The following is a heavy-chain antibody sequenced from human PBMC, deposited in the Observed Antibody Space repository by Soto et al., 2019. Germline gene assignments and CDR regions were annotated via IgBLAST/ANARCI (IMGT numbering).Heavy chain of an antibody. J-gene: IGHJ5*02. CDR1: GYTFTSYG. V-gene: IGHV1-18*04. CDR3: AREEHYYDSSGPGGWFDP. CDR2: ISAYNGNT. Sequence: AAVKVPCKASGYTFTSYGISWVRQAPGQGLEWMGWISAYNGNTNYAPKLQGRVTMTTDTSTSTAYMELRSLRSDDTAVYYCAREEHYYDSSGPGGWFDPWGQGTLVTVSS. D-gene: IGHD3-22*01.